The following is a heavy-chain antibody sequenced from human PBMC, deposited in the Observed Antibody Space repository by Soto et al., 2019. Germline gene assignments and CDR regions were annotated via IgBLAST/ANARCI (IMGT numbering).Heavy chain of an antibody. Sequence: PSQTLSLTCAISGDSVSSNSAAWNWIRQSPSRGLEWLGRTYYRPKWYNDYAVSVKSRITINPDTSKNQFSLQLNSVTPEDTAVYYCARWPRQLKYYYYGMDVWGQGTTVTVS. CDR3: ARWPRQLKYYYYGMDV. V-gene: IGHV6-1*01. D-gene: IGHD6-13*01. J-gene: IGHJ6*02. CDR2: TYYRPKWYN. CDR1: GDSVSSNSAA.